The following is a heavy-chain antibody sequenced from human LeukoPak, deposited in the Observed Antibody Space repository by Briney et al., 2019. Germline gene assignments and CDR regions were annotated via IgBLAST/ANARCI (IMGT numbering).Heavy chain of an antibody. J-gene: IGHJ4*02. CDR3: ARIGWELLRGYFAY. CDR1: GYTFTSYG. CDR2: INAYNGNT. D-gene: IGHD1-26*01. V-gene: IGHV1-18*01. Sequence: ASVKVSYKASGYTFTSYGISWVRQSPGQGLEWRGWINAYNGNTNYAQKLQGRVTMTTDTSTSTAYMELRRLRSDDTAVYYCARIGWELLRGYFAYWGQGTPGTVSS.